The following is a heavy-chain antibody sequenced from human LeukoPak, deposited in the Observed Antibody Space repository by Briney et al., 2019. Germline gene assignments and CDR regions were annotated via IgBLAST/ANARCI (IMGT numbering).Heavy chain of an antibody. D-gene: IGHD6-19*01. CDR3: ARMTSSGWYAAGYYFDY. CDR1: GGTFSSYA. J-gene: IGHJ4*02. Sequence: ASVKVSCKASGGTFSSYAISWVRQAPGQGLEWMGGIIPIFGTANYAQKFQGRVTITADESTSTAYMELSSLRSEDTAVYYCARMTSSGWYAAGYYFDYWGQGTLVTVSS. V-gene: IGHV1-69*13. CDR2: IIPIFGTA.